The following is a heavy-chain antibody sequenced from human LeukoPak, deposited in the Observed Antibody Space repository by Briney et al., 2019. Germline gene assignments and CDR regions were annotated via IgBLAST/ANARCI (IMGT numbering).Heavy chain of an antibody. V-gene: IGHV3-74*01. CDR2: ISSDGSST. J-gene: IGHJ4*02. D-gene: IGHD6-13*01. CDR1: GFTFSSSW. Sequence: GGSLRLSCVASGFTFSSSWMYWVRQAPGKGLVRASRISSDGSSTTYADSVKGRFTISRDNAKNTLFLLMNSLRVEDTAVYYCARADSSWANDYWGQGTLVTVSS. CDR3: ARADSSWANDY.